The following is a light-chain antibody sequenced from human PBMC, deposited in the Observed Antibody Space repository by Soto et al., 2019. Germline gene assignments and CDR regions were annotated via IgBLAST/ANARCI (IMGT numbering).Light chain of an antibody. CDR1: SXNIGGNS. Sequence: QSVLTQPPSVSAAPGQKITISCSGSSXNIGGNSVSWYQQLPGTAPKLLIYDDNKRPSGIPDRFSGSKSGTSATLGITGFQTGDEADYYCSSYTDSSNYVCGTGTKGTGL. CDR2: DDN. CDR3: SSYTDSSNYV. J-gene: IGLJ1*01. V-gene: IGLV1-51*01.